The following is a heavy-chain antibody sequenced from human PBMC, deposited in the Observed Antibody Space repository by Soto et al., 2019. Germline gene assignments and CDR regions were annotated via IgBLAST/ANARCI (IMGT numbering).Heavy chain of an antibody. V-gene: IGHV4-4*07. CDR1: GGSMRNYH. D-gene: IGHD6-13*01. J-gene: IGHJ6*02. CDR3: ARETAYSDSQRSFYYGMDV. CDR2: INSRGST. Sequence: QVQLQESGPGLVKPSETLSLTCIVSGGSMRNYHWTWIRQPAGKGLEWIGRINSRGSTNYSPSLNGRVNMSVETAKNQFSLGVSSVTPADTAVYYCARETAYSDSQRSFYYGMDVWGQGTTVTV.